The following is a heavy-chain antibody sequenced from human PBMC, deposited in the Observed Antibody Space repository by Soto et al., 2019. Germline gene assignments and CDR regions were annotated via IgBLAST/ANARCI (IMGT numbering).Heavy chain of an antibody. Sequence: EVQLVESGGGLVQPGGSLRLSCAASGFTFSTYWIHWVRQAPGKGLVWVSRINSDGSSTNYADSVKGRFTISRDNAKNTLFLQMNSLRDDDTAVYYCARDRWGGGRDMDVWGQGTTVTVSS. V-gene: IGHV3-74*01. J-gene: IGHJ6*02. D-gene: IGHD3-10*01. CDR2: INSDGSST. CDR1: GFTFSTYW. CDR3: ARDRWGGGRDMDV.